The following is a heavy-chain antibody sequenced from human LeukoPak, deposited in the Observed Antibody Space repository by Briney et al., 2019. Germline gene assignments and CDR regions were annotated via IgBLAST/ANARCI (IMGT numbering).Heavy chain of an antibody. J-gene: IGHJ4*02. V-gene: IGHV3-7*04. CDR1: GFTFSSYG. D-gene: IGHD6-19*01. Sequence: GGSLRLSCAASGFTFSSYGMHWVRQAPGKGLEWVANIKQDGSEKYYVDSVKGRFTISRDNAKNSLYLQMNSLRAEDTAVYYCARGEVLAGQYYFDYWGQGTLVTVSS. CDR3: ARGEVLAGQYYFDY. CDR2: IKQDGSEK.